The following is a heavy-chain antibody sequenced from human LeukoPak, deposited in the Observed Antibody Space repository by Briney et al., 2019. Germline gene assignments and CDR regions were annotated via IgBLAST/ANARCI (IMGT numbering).Heavy chain of an antibody. CDR2: IWYDGSNK. CDR3: ARGRYDYVWGGLERAQKDANFDY. CDR1: GFTFSSYG. J-gene: IGHJ4*02. Sequence: GRSLRLFCAAPGFTFSSYGVHWVRQAPGKGLEWVAVIWYDGSNKYYADSVKRRFTISRDNSKNTLYLQMNSLRADDTAVYYCARGRYDYVWGGLERAQKDANFDYWGQGTLVTVSS. D-gene: IGHD3-16*01. V-gene: IGHV3-33*01.